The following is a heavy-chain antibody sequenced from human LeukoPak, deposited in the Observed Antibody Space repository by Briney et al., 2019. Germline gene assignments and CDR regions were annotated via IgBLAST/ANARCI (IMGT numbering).Heavy chain of an antibody. CDR2: INSKNGDA. D-gene: IGHD5-12*01. V-gene: IGHV1-2*02. CDR1: GYSFIGYY. CDR3: ARDAGYDFVRHYYYYYLDV. J-gene: IGHJ6*03. Sequence: ASVKVSCKASGYSFIGYYIHWVRQAPGQGLEWMGWINSKNGDAKYAQKFQGRVTMTRDTSITTSYMELRRLTSDDTAVYYCARDAGYDFVRHYYYYYLDVWGRGTTVTISS.